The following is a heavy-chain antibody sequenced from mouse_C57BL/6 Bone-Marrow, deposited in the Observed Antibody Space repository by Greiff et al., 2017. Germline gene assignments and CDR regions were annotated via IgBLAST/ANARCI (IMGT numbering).Heavy chain of an antibody. CDR3: ARRGNYSPWFAY. CDR1: GYTFTSYW. J-gene: IGHJ3*01. V-gene: IGHV1-69*01. D-gene: IGHD2-12*01. CDR2: IDPSDSYT. Sequence: QVQLQQPGAELVMPGASVKLSCKASGYTFTSYWMHWVKQRPGQGLEWIGEIDPSDSYTNYNQKFKGKSTLTVDKSSSTAYMQLSSLTSEDSAVXYCARRGNYSPWFAYWGQGTLVTVSA.